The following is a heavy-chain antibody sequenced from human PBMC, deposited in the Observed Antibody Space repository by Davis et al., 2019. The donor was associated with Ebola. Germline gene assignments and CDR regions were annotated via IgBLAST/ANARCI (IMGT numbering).Heavy chain of an antibody. J-gene: IGHJ3*01. CDR3: ARVGSGHHGDHDAFDV. CDR1: GFTFSSYW. V-gene: IGHV3-7*03. CDR2: IKQDGSQK. D-gene: IGHD3-10*01. Sequence: GESLKISCAASGFTFSSYWMSWVRQAPGKGLEWVANIKQDGSQKYYVGSVRGGFTISRDNAKNSLFLQMNSLRVEDTAVYYCARVGSGHHGDHDAFDVWGHGTMVTVS.